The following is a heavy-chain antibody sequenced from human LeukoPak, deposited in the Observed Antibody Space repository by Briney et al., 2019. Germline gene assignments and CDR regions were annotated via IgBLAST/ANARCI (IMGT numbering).Heavy chain of an antibody. CDR2: ITSGAGT. J-gene: IGHJ3*01. Sequence: PGGSLRLSCAASGFTFYKFAMSWVRQAPGKGLQWVSTITSGAGTYYADSVKGRFSISRDNSRNTVSVQMHSLRADDTAVYFCAKGDNFGRVADAFDSWGQGTMVTVSS. CDR1: GFTFYKFA. D-gene: IGHD1-1*01. CDR3: AKGDNFGRVADAFDS. V-gene: IGHV3-23*01.